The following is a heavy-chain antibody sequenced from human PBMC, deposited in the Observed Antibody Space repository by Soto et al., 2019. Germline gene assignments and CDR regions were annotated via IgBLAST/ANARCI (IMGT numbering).Heavy chain of an antibody. CDR3: ARDPTGEQWLAETYFDY. Sequence: QVQLVESGGGVVQPGRSLRLSCAASGFTFSSYGMHWVRQAPGKGLEWVAVIWYDGSNKYYADSVKGRFTISRDNSKNXRYLQMNSLRAEDTAVYYCARDPTGEQWLAETYFDYWGQGTLVTVSS. V-gene: IGHV3-33*01. J-gene: IGHJ4*02. CDR1: GFTFSSYG. D-gene: IGHD6-19*01. CDR2: IWYDGSNK.